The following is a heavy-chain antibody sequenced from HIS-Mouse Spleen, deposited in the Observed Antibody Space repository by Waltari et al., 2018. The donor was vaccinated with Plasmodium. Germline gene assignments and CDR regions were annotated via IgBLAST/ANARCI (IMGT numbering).Heavy chain of an antibody. Sequence: QVQLQQWGAGLLKPSETLSLTCAVYGGSFSGYYWSWIRQPPGKGLEWIGEINNSGSTNYNPALKSRVTISVDTSKNQCSLKLSSVTAADTAVYYCARGVGYCSGGSCDHYFDYWGQGTLVTVSS. CDR1: GGSFSGYY. CDR2: INNSGST. CDR3: ARGVGYCSGGSCDHYFDY. V-gene: IGHV4-34*01. J-gene: IGHJ4*02. D-gene: IGHD2-15*01.